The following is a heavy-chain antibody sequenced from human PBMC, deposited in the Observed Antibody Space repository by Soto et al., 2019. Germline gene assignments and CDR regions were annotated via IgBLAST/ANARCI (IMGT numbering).Heavy chain of an antibody. D-gene: IGHD6-13*01. CDR3: ARRCRSWYFDY. J-gene: IGHJ4*02. V-gene: IGHV3-23*01. CDR1: GFTFSSYA. Sequence: EVQLLESGGGLVQPGGSLRLSCAASGFTFSSYAMNWVRQAPGKGLEWVSVISGSDGSTYYADSVKGRFTISRDNSKNTLDRQMNSLRAGDTAVYYCARRCRSWYFDYWGQGTLVTVSS. CDR2: ISGSDGST.